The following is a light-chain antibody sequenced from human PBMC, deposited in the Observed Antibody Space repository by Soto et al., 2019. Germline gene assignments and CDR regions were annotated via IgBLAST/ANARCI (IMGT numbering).Light chain of an antibody. CDR1: SSNIGAGYD. CDR2: GNS. CDR3: QSYDSSLSGFDV. Sequence: QSVLTQPPSVSGAPGQRVTISCTGSSSNIGAGYDVHWYQQLPGTAPKLLIYGNSNRPSGVPDRFSGSKSGTSASLAINGLQAEDEADYYCQSYDSSLSGFDVFGTGTKVTV. J-gene: IGLJ1*01. V-gene: IGLV1-40*01.